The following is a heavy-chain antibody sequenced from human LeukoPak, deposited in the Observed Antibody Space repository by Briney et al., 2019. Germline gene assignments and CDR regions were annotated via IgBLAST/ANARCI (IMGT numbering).Heavy chain of an antibody. D-gene: IGHD4-11*01. J-gene: IGHJ5*02. CDR2: IKQDGSEK. Sequence: GGSLRLSCAASGFTFDDYGMSWVRQAPGKGLEWVANIKQDGSEKYYVDSVKGRFTISRDNAKNSLYLQMNSLRAEDTAVYYCASLTTVDPWGQGTLVTVSS. V-gene: IGHV3-7*01. CDR3: ASLTTVDP. CDR1: GFTFDDYG.